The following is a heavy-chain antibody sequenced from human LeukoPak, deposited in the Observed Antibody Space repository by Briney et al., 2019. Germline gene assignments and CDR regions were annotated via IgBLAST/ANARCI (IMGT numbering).Heavy chain of an antibody. CDR1: GFTISTYG. Sequence: GRSLRLSCGASGFTISTYGMHWVRQAPGKGLEWVALISYDGSDKYYADSVKGRFTISRDNSKNTLYLQMNSLRAEDTAVYYCARVLRDYDSRAYDAFDIWGQGTMVTVSS. V-gene: IGHV3-30*03. CDR2: ISYDGSDK. J-gene: IGHJ3*02. D-gene: IGHD3-22*01. CDR3: ARVLRDYDSRAYDAFDI.